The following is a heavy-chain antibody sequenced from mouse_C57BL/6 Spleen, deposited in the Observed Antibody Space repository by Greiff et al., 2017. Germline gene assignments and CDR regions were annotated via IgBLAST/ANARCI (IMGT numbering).Heavy chain of an antibody. CDR3: VRDGGYYALDY. J-gene: IGHJ2*01. CDR1: GFTFNTYA. V-gene: IGHV10-3*01. CDR2: IRSKSSNYAT. Sequence: EVQLVESGGGLVQPKGSLKLSCAASGFTFNTYAMNWVRQAPGKGLEWVARIRSKSSNYATYYADSVKDRFTISRDDSQSIIYLQMNNLKTEDTAVYYCVRDGGYYALDYWGQGTTLTVSS. D-gene: IGHD1-1*02.